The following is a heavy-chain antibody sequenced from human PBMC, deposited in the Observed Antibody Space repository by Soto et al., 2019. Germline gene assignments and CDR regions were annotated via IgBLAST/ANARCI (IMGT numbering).Heavy chain of an antibody. V-gene: IGHV3-74*01. D-gene: IGHD3-10*01. J-gene: IGHJ6*03. CDR2: IDKVGTDS. Sequence: EVQLVESGGGLVQPGGSLRLSCAASEFTFSGRSVHWVRQAPGKGLVWVSGIDKVGTDSTYADSVKGHFTSSRDNDKNTVYLQMNSLRVEATAVYYCARGWFGPDVWGKGTTVTVSS. CDR3: ARGWFGPDV. CDR1: EFTFSGRS.